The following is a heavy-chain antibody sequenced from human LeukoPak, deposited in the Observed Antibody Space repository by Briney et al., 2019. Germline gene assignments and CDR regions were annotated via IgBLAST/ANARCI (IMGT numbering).Heavy chain of an antibody. V-gene: IGHV3-53*01. Sequence: SGGSLRLSCAASGFTFSSYSMNWVRRAPGKGLEWVSVIYSGGSTYYADSVKGRFTISRDNSKNTLYLQMNSLRAEDTAVYYCARASGGSGYYYYGMDVWGQGTTVTVSS. D-gene: IGHD3-10*01. CDR2: IYSGGST. CDR1: GFTFSSYS. CDR3: ARASGGSGYYYYGMDV. J-gene: IGHJ6*02.